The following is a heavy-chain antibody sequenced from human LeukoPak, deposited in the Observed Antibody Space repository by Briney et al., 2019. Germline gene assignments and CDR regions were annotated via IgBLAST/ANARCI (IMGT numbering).Heavy chain of an antibody. CDR3: AKEGPGYSRDYHFDY. Sequence: GRSLRLSCAASGFTFSSYGMHWVRQAPGKGLEWVAVISYDGSNKYYADSVKGRFTISRDNSKNTLYLQMNSLRAEDTAVYYCAKEGPGYSRDYHFDYWGQGTLVTVSS. V-gene: IGHV3-30*18. J-gene: IGHJ4*02. CDR2: ISYDGSNK. CDR1: GFTFSSYG. D-gene: IGHD6-13*01.